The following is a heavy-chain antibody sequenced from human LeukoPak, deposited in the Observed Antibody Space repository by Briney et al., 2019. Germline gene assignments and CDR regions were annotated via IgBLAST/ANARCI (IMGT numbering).Heavy chain of an antibody. V-gene: IGHV1-18*01. D-gene: IGHD5-18*01. CDR2: ISAYNGNT. Sequence: ASVKVSCKASGYTFTSYGISWVRQAPGQGLEWMGWISAYNGNTNYAQKLQGRVTMTTDTSTSTAYMELRSLRSDDTAVYYCARDASVDTALVRPVDYWGQGTLVTVSS. CDR3: ARDASVDTALVRPVDY. J-gene: IGHJ4*02. CDR1: GYTFTSYG.